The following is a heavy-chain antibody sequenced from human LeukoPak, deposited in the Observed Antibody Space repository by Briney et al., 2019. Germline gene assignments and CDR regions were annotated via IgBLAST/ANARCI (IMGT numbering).Heavy chain of an antibody. CDR1: AFTFSSYA. CDR2: IKQDGSEK. J-gene: IGHJ3*02. D-gene: IGHD3-22*01. CDR3: ARDHHRRLYDSQARDTFDI. V-gene: IGHV3-7*01. Sequence: PGGSLRLSCAASAFTFSSYAMHWVRQAPGKGLEWVANIKQDGSEKYYVDSVKGRFTISRDNAKNSLYLQMNSLRAEDTAVYYCARDHHRRLYDSQARDTFDIWGQGTMVTVSS.